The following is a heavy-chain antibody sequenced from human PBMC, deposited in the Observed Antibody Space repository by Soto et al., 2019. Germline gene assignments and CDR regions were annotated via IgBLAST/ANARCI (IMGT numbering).Heavy chain of an antibody. CDR2: INPNSGGT. Sequence: QVQLVQSGAEVKKPGASVKVSCKASGYTFTGYYMHWVRQAPGQGLEWMGWINPNSGGTNYAQKVQGWVTMTRDTSISTAYMELSRLRSDDTAVYYCARDVTVVVPAAVGYYYYGMDVWGQGTTVTVSS. D-gene: IGHD2-2*01. J-gene: IGHJ6*02. V-gene: IGHV1-2*04. CDR3: ARDVTVVVPAAVGYYYYGMDV. CDR1: GYTFTGYY.